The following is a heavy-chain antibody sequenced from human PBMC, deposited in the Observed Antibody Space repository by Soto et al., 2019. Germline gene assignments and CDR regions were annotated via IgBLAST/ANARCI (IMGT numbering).Heavy chain of an antibody. CDR1: GFTFSSYW. CDR3: ARDLRLKRGSNYYYGMDV. D-gene: IGHD3-10*01. V-gene: IGHV3-74*03. Sequence: EVQLVESGGGLVQPGGSLRLSCAASGFTFSSYWMHWVRQAPGKGLVWVARVSSDGNTIMYADSVKGRFTISRDNARNTLFLQMNSLRAEDTAVYYCARDLRLKRGSNYYYGMDVWGQGTTVTVSS. CDR2: VSSDGNTI. J-gene: IGHJ6*02.